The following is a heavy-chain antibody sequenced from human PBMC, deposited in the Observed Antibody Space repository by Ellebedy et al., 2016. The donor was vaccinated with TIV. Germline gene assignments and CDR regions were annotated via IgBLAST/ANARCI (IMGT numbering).Heavy chain of an antibody. V-gene: IGHV1-69*13. J-gene: IGHJ4*02. Sequence: ASVKVSXXASGGTFSNYAISWVRQAPGQGLEWMGRVIPVFGTVNYTQKYQARVTISADEPTSTAYMELSSLRSEDTAVYYCARVLYDYVWGSYREFDYWGQGTLVTVSS. CDR1: GGTFSNYA. CDR3: ARVLYDYVWGSYREFDY. CDR2: VIPVFGTV. D-gene: IGHD3-16*02.